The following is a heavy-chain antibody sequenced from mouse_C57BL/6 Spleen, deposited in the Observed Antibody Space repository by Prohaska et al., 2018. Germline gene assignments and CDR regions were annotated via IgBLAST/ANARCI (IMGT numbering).Heavy chain of an antibody. V-gene: IGHV1-69*01. J-gene: IGHJ3*01. Sequence: QVQLQQPGAELVMPGASVKLSCKASGYTFTSYWMHWVKQRPGQGLEWIGEIDPSDSYTNYNQKFKGKATLTVDKSSSTAYMQLSSLTSEDSAVYYCASPGGFAYWGQGTLVTVSA. CDR3: ASPGGFAY. CDR2: IDPSDSYT. CDR1: GYTFTSYW.